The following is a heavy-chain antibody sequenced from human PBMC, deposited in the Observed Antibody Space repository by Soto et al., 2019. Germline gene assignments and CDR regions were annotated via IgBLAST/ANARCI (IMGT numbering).Heavy chain of an antibody. D-gene: IGHD3-16*01. V-gene: IGHV3-30*18. CDR3: AKVKGVMTTVNYHLDV. Sequence: SLRLSCAASGFTFKNYAMHWVRQAPGKGLEWLAITSYDGSKKSYSDSVKGRFTISRDNSKNTLFLQMNSLRAEDTAVYFCAKVKGVMTTVNYHLDVWGQGALVTVSS. CDR1: GFTFKNYA. J-gene: IGHJ4*02. CDR2: TSYDGSKK.